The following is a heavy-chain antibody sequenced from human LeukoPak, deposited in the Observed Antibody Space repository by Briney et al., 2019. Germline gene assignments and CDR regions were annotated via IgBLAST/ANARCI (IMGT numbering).Heavy chain of an antibody. Sequence: SETLSLTCAVYGGSFSGYYSSWISQPPGKGLEWFGEINHSGSTDYNPSLTRRVTISLDTSKKKFSLKLSSVTAADTAGYYCARDRYYDFWSGYLNWYFDLWGRGTLVTVSS. V-gene: IGHV4-34*01. J-gene: IGHJ2*01. CDR3: ARDRYYDFWSGYLNWYFDL. D-gene: IGHD3-3*01. CDR2: INHSGST. CDR1: GGSFSGYY.